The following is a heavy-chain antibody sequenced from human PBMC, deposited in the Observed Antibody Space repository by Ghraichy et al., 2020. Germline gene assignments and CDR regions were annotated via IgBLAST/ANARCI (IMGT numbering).Heavy chain of an antibody. J-gene: IGHJ4*02. CDR3: AGGLVPYSGSYYGFYFGY. D-gene: IGHD1-26*01. V-gene: IGHV3-33*01. CDR2: IWYDGSNK. CDR1: GFTFSSYG. Sequence: GGSLRLSCAASGFTFSSYGMHWVRPAPGKGLGWVAVIWYDGSNKYYADSVKGRFSISRDNSKNTLYLQMNRLRAEDTAVYYCAGGLVPYSGSYYGFYFGYWGQGTLVTVSS.